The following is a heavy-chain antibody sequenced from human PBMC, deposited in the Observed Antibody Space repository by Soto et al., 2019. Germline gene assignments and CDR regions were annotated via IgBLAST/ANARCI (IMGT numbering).Heavy chain of an antibody. V-gene: IGHV4-59*08. CDR3: ARGNNYYDSSGYQSFDY. J-gene: IGHJ4*02. Sequence: PSETLSLTCTVSGGSISSYYWSWIRQPPGKGLEWIGYIYYSGSTNYNPSLKSRVTISVDTSKNQFSLKLSSVTAADTAVYYCARGNNYYDSSGYQSFDYWGQGTLVTVSS. CDR1: GGSISSYY. CDR2: IYYSGST. D-gene: IGHD3-22*01.